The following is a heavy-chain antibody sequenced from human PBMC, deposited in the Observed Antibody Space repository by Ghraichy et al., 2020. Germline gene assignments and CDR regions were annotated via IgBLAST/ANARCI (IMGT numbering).Heavy chain of an antibody. D-gene: IGHD6-19*01. CDR2: INHSGST. Sequence: SETLSLTCAVYGGSFSGYYWSWIRQPPGKGLEWIGEINHSGSTNYNPSLKSRVTISVDTSKNQFSLKLSSVTAADTAVYYCARGGGSSGWYPEFDYWGQGTLVTVSS. V-gene: IGHV4-34*01. CDR1: GGSFSGYY. CDR3: ARGGGSSGWYPEFDY. J-gene: IGHJ4*02.